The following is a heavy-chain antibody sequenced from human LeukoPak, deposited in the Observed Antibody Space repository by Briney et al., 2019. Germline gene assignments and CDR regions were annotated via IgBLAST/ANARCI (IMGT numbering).Heavy chain of an antibody. CDR2: IYYSGST. V-gene: IGHV4-31*03. CDR3: ARDARWGSLGGGVDY. D-gene: IGHD7-27*01. Sequence: PSETLSLTCSVSGGSISSGGYYWSWIRQHPGKGLEWIGYIYYSGSTYYNPSLKSRVTISVDTSKNQFSLKLSSVTAADTAVYYCARDARWGSLGGGVDYWGQGTLVTVSS. CDR1: GGSISSGGYY. J-gene: IGHJ4*02.